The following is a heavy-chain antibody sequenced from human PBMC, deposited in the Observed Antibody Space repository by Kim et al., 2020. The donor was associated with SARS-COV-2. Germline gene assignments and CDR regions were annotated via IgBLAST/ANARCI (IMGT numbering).Heavy chain of an antibody. D-gene: IGHD1-26*01. Sequence: ADSGKGRLTISRDNAKNTLYLQRNSLRAEDTAVYYCARDFIVGATTEIDYWGQGTLVTVSS. V-gene: IGHV3-30*07. CDR3: ARDFIVGATTEIDY. J-gene: IGHJ4*02.